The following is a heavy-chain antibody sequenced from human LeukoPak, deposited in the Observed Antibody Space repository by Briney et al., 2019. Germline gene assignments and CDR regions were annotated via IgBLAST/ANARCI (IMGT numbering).Heavy chain of an antibody. J-gene: IGHJ4*02. Sequence: YADSVKGWFTISRDNAKNSLHLEMNSLRAEDTAVYYCAREIVSAVAGNFDYWGQGTLVTVSS. D-gene: IGHD6-19*01. CDR3: AREIVSAVAGNFDY. V-gene: IGHV3-48*03.